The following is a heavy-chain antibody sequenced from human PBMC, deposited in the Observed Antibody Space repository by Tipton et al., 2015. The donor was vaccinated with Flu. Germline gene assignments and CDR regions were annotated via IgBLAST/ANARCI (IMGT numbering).Heavy chain of an antibody. CDR1: GDSVFSDNVA. CDR2: TYYSSKWYN. D-gene: IGHD2-8*01. J-gene: IGHJ3*02. V-gene: IGHV6-1*01. CDR3: ARGLVSACDI. Sequence: GLVKPSQTLSLTCAISGDSVFSDNVAWNWIRQPPSRGLEWLGRTYYSSKWYNDYAVSMKSRITINPDTSKNQFSLQLNSVTPEDTAVYFCARGLVSACDIWGQGAMVTVSS.